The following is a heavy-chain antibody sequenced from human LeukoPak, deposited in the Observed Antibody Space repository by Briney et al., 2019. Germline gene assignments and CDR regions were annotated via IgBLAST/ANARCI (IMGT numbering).Heavy chain of an antibody. D-gene: IGHD3-10*01. CDR2: INPSGGST. CDR1: GYTFTSYY. V-gene: IGHV1-46*01. CDR3: ARGGRGYYGSGSPALHY. Sequence: ASVKVSCKASGYTFTSYYMHWVRQAPGQGLEWMGIINPSGGSTSYAQKFQGRVTMTRDMSTSTVYMELSSLRSEDTAVYYCARGGRGYYGSGSPALHYWGQGTLVTVSS. J-gene: IGHJ4*02.